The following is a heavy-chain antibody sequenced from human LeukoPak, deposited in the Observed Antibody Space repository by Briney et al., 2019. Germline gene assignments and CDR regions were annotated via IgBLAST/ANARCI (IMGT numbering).Heavy chain of an antibody. CDR2: INHSGST. V-gene: IGHV4-34*01. CDR1: GGSFSGYY. D-gene: IGHD5/OR15-5a*01. CDR3: ARFVYDAGAFDI. J-gene: IGHJ3*02. Sequence: PSETLSLTCAVYGGSFSGYYWSWIRQPPGKGLEWIGEINHSGSTNYNPSLKSRVTISVDTSKNQFSLKLSSVTAADTAVYYCARFVYDAGAFDIWGQGTMVTVSS.